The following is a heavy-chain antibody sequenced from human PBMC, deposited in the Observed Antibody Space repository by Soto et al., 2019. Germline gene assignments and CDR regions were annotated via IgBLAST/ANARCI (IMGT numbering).Heavy chain of an antibody. Sequence: PSETLSLTCAVSGGSINSGRNFWRWIRQHPGKGLEWIGYIYYSGSTYYNPSLKSRVTISVDTSKNQFSLKLSSVTAADTAVYYCASLLHITMVRGNDYWGQGTLVTVSS. D-gene: IGHD3-10*01. CDR1: GGSINSGRNF. V-gene: IGHV4-31*11. CDR2: IYYSGST. CDR3: ASLLHITMVRGNDY. J-gene: IGHJ4*02.